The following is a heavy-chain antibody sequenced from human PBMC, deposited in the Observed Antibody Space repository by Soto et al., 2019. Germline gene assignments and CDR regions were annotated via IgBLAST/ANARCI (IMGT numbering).Heavy chain of an antibody. CDR3: ARDGGGSGWSFDY. CDR1: GLSFSSYA. D-gene: IGHD6-19*01. J-gene: IGHJ4*02. Sequence: QAGGSLRLSCAASGLSFSSYAMSWIRQAPGKGLEWVSYISSSGRTIYYADSVKGRFTISRDNAKNSLYVQMNSLRAEDTAVYYCARDGGGSGWSFDYWGQGTLVTVSS. CDR2: ISSSGRTI. V-gene: IGHV3-48*03.